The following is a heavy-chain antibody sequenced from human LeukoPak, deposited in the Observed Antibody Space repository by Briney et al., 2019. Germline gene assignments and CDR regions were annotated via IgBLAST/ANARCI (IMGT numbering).Heavy chain of an antibody. Sequence: GGSLRLSCAASGFTFSSYGMSWVRQAPGKGLEWVSSISTSSSYIYYADSVKGRFTISRDNAKNSLYLQMNSLRAEDTAMYYCARGSSNWFDPWGQGTLVTVSS. V-gene: IGHV3-21*01. CDR2: ISTSSSYI. J-gene: IGHJ5*02. CDR3: ARGSSNWFDP. CDR1: GFTFSSYG.